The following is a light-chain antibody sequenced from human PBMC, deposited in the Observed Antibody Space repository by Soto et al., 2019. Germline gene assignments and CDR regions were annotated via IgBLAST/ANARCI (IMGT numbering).Light chain of an antibody. CDR3: QRYNNIART. Sequence: IQMTQSPSSLSASVGDRVATTCRASQSISSYLTWYQQKPGKAPKLLIYAASSLQSGVPSRFSGSGSGTDFTLTISSLQPDDFATYYCQRYNNIARTFGQGTKVDI. V-gene: IGKV1-39*01. CDR2: AAS. J-gene: IGKJ1*01. CDR1: QSISSY.